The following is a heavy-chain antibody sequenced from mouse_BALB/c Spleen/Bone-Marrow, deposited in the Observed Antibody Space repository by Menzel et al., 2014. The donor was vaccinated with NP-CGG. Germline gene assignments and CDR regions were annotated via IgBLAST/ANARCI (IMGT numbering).Heavy chain of an antibody. J-gene: IGHJ4*01. CDR3: ARGGGYDYGHYYAMDY. CDR2: ISSGGST. D-gene: IGHD2-4*01. V-gene: IGHV5-6-5*01. CDR1: GFTFSSYA. Sequence: EVKLMESGGGLVKPGGSLKLSCAASGFTFSSYAMSWVRQTPEKRLEWVASISSGGSTYYLDSVKGRFTISRDNARNILYLQMSSLRSEDTAMYYCARGGGYDYGHYYAMDYWGRGTSVTVSS.